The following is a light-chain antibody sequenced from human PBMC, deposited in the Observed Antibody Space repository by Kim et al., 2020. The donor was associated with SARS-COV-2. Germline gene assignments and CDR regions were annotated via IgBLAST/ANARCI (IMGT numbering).Light chain of an antibody. J-gene: IGLJ2*01. CDR2: DNN. Sequence: RMVTTSFSGSSSKIVNNYVSRYRLLPGTAPDLRIYDNNKRTSGIPDRFRGSKSGTSANLGMTGLQTGDEADYDCGTWVSSLSSVVFGGGTQLTVL. CDR3: GTWVSSLSSVV. V-gene: IGLV1-51*01. CDR1: SSKIVNNY.